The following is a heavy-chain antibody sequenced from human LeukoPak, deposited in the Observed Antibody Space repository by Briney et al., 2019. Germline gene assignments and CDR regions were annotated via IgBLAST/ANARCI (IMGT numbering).Heavy chain of an antibody. CDR3: ARSGYSYGADAFDI. J-gene: IGHJ3*02. CDR2: INHSGST. D-gene: IGHD5-18*01. CDR1: GVSFSGYY. V-gene: IGHV4-34*01. Sequence: SETLSLTCAVYGVSFSGYYWSWIRQPPGKGLEWIGEINHSGSTNYNPSLKSRVTISVDTSRPQFSLKLSSVTAADTAVYYCARSGYSYGADAFDIWGQGTMVTVSS.